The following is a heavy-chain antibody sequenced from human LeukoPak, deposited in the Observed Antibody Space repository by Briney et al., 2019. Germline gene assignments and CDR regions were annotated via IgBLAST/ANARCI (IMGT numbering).Heavy chain of an antibody. CDR1: GGTFSSYA. CDR2: IIPILGIA. Sequence: ASVKVSCKASGGTFSSYAISWVRQAPGQGLEWMGRIIPILGIANYAQKFQGRVTITADKSTSTAYMELSSLRSEDTAVYYCARDLSYCGGDCYHYYGMDVWGQGTTVTVSS. CDR3: ARDLSYCGGDCYHYYGMDV. J-gene: IGHJ6*02. V-gene: IGHV1-69*04. D-gene: IGHD2-21*02.